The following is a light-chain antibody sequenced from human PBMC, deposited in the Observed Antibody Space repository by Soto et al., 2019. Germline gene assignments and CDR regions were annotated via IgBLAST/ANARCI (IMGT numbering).Light chain of an antibody. J-gene: IGLJ2*01. CDR3: AAWDDNLAGVL. V-gene: IGLV1-44*01. CDR1: SSNIGINT. Sequence: QLVLTQPPSASGTPGQRVTISCSGGSSNIGINTLNWYQHLPGTAPKLLIYSNDQRPSGVPDRFSGSKSGTSASLAISGLQSEDEADYYCAAWDDNLAGVLFGGGTKLTVL. CDR2: SND.